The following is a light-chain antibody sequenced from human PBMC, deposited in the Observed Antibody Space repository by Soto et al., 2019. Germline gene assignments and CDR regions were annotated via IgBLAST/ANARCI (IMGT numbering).Light chain of an antibody. J-gene: IGKJ1*01. CDR1: QGISNY. V-gene: IGKV1-27*01. CDR2: TAS. CDR3: QPYSGAPWT. Sequence: DIQMTQSPSSLSASVGDRVTITCRASQGISNYLVWYQQKQGKVPNLLIYTASTLQSGVPSRFSGSGSGTDFTLTISSLQPEDVATYYCQPYSGAPWTFGQGTKVEIK.